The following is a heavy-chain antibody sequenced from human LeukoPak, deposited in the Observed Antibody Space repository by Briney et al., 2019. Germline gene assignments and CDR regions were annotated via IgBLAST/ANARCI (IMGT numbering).Heavy chain of an antibody. CDR2: IYYSGST. J-gene: IGHJ6*03. V-gene: IGHV4-59*12. CDR1: GVSISSYY. CDR3: ATFSGRPYYYHYMDV. Sequence: SETLSLTCTVSGVSISSYYWSWVRQPPGKGLEWVGYIYYSGSTNYNPSLKSRVTISVDTSKNQFSLKLSSVTAADTAVYYCATFSGRPYYYHYMDVWGSGTTVTVSS. D-gene: IGHD6-6*01.